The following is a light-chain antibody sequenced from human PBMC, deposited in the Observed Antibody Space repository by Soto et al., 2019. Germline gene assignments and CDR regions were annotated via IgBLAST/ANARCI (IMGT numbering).Light chain of an antibody. CDR3: QQYGSSPPIT. Sequence: EIVLTQSPGTLSLSPGERATLSCRASQSVSNSYLAWYQQKPGQAPRLLIYGVATRATGIPDRFSGSGSGTDFILTISRLEPEDFAVYYCQQYGSSPPITFGQGTRLEIK. CDR2: GVA. J-gene: IGKJ5*01. V-gene: IGKV3-20*01. CDR1: QSVSNSY.